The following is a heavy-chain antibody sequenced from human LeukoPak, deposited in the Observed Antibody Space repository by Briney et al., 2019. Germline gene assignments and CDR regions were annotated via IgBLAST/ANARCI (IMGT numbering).Heavy chain of an antibody. CDR1: GFTVSSNY. CDR2: IYSGGST. CDR3: GSSIVGATTDFDY. Sequence: HPGGSLGLSCAASGFTVSSNYMSWVRQAPGKGLEWVSVIYSGGSTYYADSVKGRFTISRDNSKNTLYLQMNSLRAEDTAVYYCGSSIVGATTDFDYWGQGTPVTVSS. D-gene: IGHD1-26*01. V-gene: IGHV3-53*01. J-gene: IGHJ4*02.